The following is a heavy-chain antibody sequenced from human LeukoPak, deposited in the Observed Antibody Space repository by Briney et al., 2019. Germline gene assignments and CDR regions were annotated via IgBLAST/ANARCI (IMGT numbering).Heavy chain of an antibody. J-gene: IGHJ4*02. CDR2: TRYSGST. D-gene: IGHD3-9*01. Sequence: SETLSLTCTVSGGSISNYYWNWMRQPPGKGPEWIGHTRYSGSTVYNPSLKSRVTMSVDTSKNQFSLKLSSVTAADTAVYYCARGYNNDWFLSAWGQGTLVTVSS. V-gene: IGHV4-59*01. CDR1: GGSISNYY. CDR3: ARGYNNDWFLSA.